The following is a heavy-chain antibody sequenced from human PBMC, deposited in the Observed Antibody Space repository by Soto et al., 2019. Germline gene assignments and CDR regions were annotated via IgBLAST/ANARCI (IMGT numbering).Heavy chain of an antibody. Sequence: QVQLQESGPGLVKPSQTLSLTCSVSGGSISSGDYYWTWIRQSPGKGLEWIGYIFYSGTTYYNPSLESRLTISVDTSKIQFSLKLKSVTAADTALYYGARGEYVDTFSFLCWCQGTLVTAS. CDR3: ARGEYVDTFSFLC. V-gene: IGHV4-30-4*01. J-gene: IGHJ1*01. D-gene: IGHD5-18*01. CDR2: IFYSGTT. CDR1: GGSISSGDYY.